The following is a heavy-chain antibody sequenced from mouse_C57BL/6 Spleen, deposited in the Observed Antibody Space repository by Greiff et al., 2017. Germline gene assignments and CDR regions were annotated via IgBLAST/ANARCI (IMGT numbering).Heavy chain of an antibody. CDR1: GYTFTSYW. CDR3: AREDYDSSYWYCDV. CDR2: INPSSGDT. Sequence: QVQLKESGAELAKPGASVKLSCKASGYTFTSYWMHWVKQRPGQGLEWIGYINPSSGDTKYNQKFKGKATLTADKSSSTAYMQLSSLTYEDSAVYYWAREDYDSSYWYCDVWGTGTTVTVSS. V-gene: IGHV1-7*01. J-gene: IGHJ1*03. D-gene: IGHD1-1*01.